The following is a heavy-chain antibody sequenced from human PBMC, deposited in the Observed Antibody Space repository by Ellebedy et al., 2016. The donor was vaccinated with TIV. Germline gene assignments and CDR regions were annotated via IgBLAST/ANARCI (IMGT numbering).Heavy chain of an antibody. D-gene: IGHD3-10*01. CDR3: ARVDSGSHGGFRDYYYGMDV. V-gene: IGHV3-7*03. J-gene: IGHJ6*02. CDR2: IKQDGSGK. Sequence: PGGSLRLSCAASGFTFRNYWMPWVRPAPGKGLEWVATIKQDGSGKYYVDSVKARFTISRDNATKALYLQMNSLRAEETAVYHCARVDSGSHGGFRDYYYGMDVWGQGTTVTVSS. CDR1: GFTFRNYW.